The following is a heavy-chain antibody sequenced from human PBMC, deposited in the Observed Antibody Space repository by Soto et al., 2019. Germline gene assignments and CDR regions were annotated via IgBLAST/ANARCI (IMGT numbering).Heavy chain of an antibody. D-gene: IGHD3-22*01. J-gene: IGHJ4*02. V-gene: IGHV4-30-4*01. CDR1: GGSISSGDYY. CDR2: IYYSGST. Sequence: PSETLSLTCTVSGGSISSGDYYWSWIRQPPXKGLEWIGYIYYSGSTYYNPSLKSRVTISVDTSKNQFSLKLSSVTAADTAVYYCARVYYDSSGYSTPGYYFDYWGQGTLVTVSS. CDR3: ARVYYDSSGYSTPGYYFDY.